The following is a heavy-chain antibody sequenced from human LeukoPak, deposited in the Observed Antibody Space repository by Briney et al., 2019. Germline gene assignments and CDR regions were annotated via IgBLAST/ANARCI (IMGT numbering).Heavy chain of an antibody. Sequence: GESLKISCKGSGYSFTSYWIGWVRQMPGKGLEWMGIIYPGDSDTRYSPSFQGQVTISADKSISTAYLQWSSLKASDTAMYYCARSGYSGYDTPPHAFDIWGQGTMVTVSS. D-gene: IGHD5-12*01. CDR1: GYSFTSYW. V-gene: IGHV5-51*01. J-gene: IGHJ3*02. CDR2: IYPGDSDT. CDR3: ARSGYSGYDTPPHAFDI.